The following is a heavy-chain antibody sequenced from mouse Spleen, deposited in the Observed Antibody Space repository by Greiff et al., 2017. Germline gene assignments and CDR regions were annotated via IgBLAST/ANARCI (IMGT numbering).Heavy chain of an antibody. CDR2: IYPRDGST. J-gene: IGHJ2*01. CDR1: GYTFTSYD. Sequence: VQVVESGPELVKPGASVKLSCKASGYTFTSYDINWVKQRPGQGLEWIGWIYPRDGSTKYNEKFKGKATLTVDTSSSTAYMELHSLTSEDSAVYFCARIPYDYYFDYWGQGTTLTVSS. V-gene: IGHV1-85*01. CDR3: ARIPYDYYFDY. D-gene: IGHD2-4*01.